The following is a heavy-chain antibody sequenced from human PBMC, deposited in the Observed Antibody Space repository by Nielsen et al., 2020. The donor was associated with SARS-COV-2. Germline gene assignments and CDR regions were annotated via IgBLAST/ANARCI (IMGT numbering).Heavy chain of an antibody. CDR2: IYHSGST. D-gene: IGHD6-13*01. CDR1: GGSISSSNW. J-gene: IGHJ6*02. V-gene: IGHV4-4*02. CDR3: ARAGGGSSWYFVYYYYGMDV. Sequence: SETLSLTCAVSGGSISSSNWWSWVRQPPGKGLEWIGEIYHSGSTNYNPSLKSRVTISVDKSKNQFSLKLSSVTAADTAVYYCARAGGGSSWYFVYYYYGMDVWGQGTTVTVSS.